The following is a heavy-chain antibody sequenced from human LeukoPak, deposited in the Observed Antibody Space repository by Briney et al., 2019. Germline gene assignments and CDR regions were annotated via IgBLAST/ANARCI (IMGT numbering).Heavy chain of an antibody. J-gene: IGHJ5*02. D-gene: IGHD3-3*01. CDR1: GYTFTSYD. Sequence: AXVKVSCKASGYTFTSYDINWVRQAPGQGLEWMGWMNPNSGNTVYAQKFQGRVTMTRNTSISTAYMELSSLRSEDTAVYYCARNSYYDFWSGYYTRWFDPWGQGTLVTVSS. CDR3: ARNSYYDFWSGYYTRWFDP. CDR2: MNPNSGNT. V-gene: IGHV1-8*02.